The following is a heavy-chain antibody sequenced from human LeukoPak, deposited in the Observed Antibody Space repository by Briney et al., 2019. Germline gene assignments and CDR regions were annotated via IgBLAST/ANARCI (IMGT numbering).Heavy chain of an antibody. Sequence: ASVKVSCKTSGYTFTDYYMHWVRQAPGQGLEWVGWINPNSGDTNYAQRFQGRVTMTRDTSISTAYMELSRLRVDDTAVYYCARGGKSELGACDYWGQGTLVTASS. D-gene: IGHD7-27*01. CDR3: ARGGKSELGACDY. J-gene: IGHJ4*02. V-gene: IGHV1-2*02. CDR1: GYTFTDYY. CDR2: INPNSGDT.